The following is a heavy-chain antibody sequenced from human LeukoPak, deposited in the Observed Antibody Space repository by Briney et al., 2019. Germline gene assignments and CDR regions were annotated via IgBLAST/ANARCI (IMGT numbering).Heavy chain of an antibody. CDR2: ISGSGADT. CDR3: VKGGRLDY. D-gene: IGHD5-12*01. CDR1: GFTFNNFP. J-gene: IGHJ4*02. V-gene: IGHV3-23*01. Sequence: GGSLRLSCAASGFTFNNFPMSWARQAPGKGLEWVSFISGSGADTYYADSVKGRFTISRDDSKNTLYLQMNSLRAEDTAVFYCVKGGRLDYWGQGALVTVSS.